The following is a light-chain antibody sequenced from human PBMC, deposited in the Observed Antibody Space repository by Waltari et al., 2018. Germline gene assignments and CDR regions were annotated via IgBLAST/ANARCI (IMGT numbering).Light chain of an antibody. CDR2: VNSDGSH. V-gene: IGLV4-69*01. CDR3: QTWGMNIQV. CDR1: GEYSAYT. Sequence: QLVLTQSPSASASLGASVKLTCTLTGEYSAYTIAWHQLQPEKGPSYLMNVNSDGSHDKADGIPERFSGSSAGAERYLIISRLQSDDEADYFCQTWGMNIQVFGGGTRLTVL. J-gene: IGLJ3*02.